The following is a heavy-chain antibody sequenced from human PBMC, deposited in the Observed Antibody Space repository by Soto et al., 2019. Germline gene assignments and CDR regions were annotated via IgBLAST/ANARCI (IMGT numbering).Heavy chain of an antibody. CDR1: GFTFSSYG. V-gene: IGHV3-30*18. CDR3: AKPTFGLLDAFDI. J-gene: IGHJ3*02. D-gene: IGHD3-16*01. CDR2: ISYDGSNK. Sequence: PGGSLRLSCAASGFTFSSYGVHWVRQAPGKGLEWVAVISYDGSNKYYADSVKGRFTISRDNSKNTLYLQMNSLRAEDTAVYYCAKPTFGLLDAFDIWGQGTMVTVSS.